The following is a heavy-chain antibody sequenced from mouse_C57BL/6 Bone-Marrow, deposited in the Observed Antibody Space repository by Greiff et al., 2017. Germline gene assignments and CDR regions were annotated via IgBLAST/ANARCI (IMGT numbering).Heavy chain of an antibody. CDR3: ARPYYSNSAWFAY. CDR2: ISYDGSN. V-gene: IGHV3-6*01. CDR1: GYSITSGYY. J-gene: IGHJ3*01. D-gene: IGHD2-5*01. Sequence: EVQLKESGPGLVKPSQSLSLTCSVTGYSITSGYYWNWIRQFPGNKLEWMGYISYDGSNNYNPSLKNRFSITRDTSKNQFFLKLNSVTTEDTATYYCARPYYSNSAWFAYWGQGTLVTVSA.